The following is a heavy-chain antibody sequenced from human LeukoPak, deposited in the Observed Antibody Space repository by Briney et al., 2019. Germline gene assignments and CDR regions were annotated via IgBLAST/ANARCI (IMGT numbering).Heavy chain of an antibody. J-gene: IGHJ5*02. CDR2: IIPIFGTA. D-gene: IGHD2-2*01. CDR3: ARVKRGYCSSTSCSSWFDP. Sequence: SVKVSCKASGGTSSSYAISWVRQAPGQGLEWMGGIIPIFGTANYAQKFQGRVTITADESTSTAYMELSSLRSEDTAVYYCARVKRGYCSSTSCSSWFDPWGQGTLVTVSS. V-gene: IGHV1-69*13. CDR1: GGTSSSYA.